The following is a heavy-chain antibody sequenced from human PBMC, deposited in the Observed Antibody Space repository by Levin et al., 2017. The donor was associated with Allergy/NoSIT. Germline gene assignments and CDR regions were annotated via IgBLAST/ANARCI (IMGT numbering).Heavy chain of an antibody. CDR3: ARCWSGGSCYDY. V-gene: IGHV3-74*01. D-gene: IGHD2-15*01. CDR1: GFTFSRDW. CDR2: IKSDGIST. J-gene: IGHJ4*02. Sequence: LSLTCAASGFTFSRDWMHWVRHGPGKGLVWVAEIKSDGISTTYADSVKGRFTISRDNARNTLYLQMNSLRAEDTAIYYCARCWSGGSCYDYWGQGTPVTVSS.